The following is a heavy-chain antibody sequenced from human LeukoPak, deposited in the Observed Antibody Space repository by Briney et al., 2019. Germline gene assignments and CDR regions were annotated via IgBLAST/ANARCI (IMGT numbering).Heavy chain of an antibody. V-gene: IGHV3-9*01. Sequence: GRSLRLSCAVSGFTFDDYAMHWVRQAPGKGLEWVSSISWDSGSSVYADSVKGRFTISRDNAKNSLYLQMNGLTPGDTALYYCIKDLRLDLHFDTFEVWGQGTLVTVSS. J-gene: IGHJ3*01. CDR3: IKDLRLDLHFDTFEV. CDR1: GFTFDDYA. CDR2: ISWDSGSS. D-gene: IGHD1-7*01.